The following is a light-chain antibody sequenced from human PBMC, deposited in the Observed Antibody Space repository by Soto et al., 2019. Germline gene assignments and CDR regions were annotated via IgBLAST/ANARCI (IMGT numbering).Light chain of an antibody. CDR1: QSISYW. Sequence: DIQLTQFPATLSASVGDRVIITCRASQSISYWLAWYQQKPGKAPNLLIYKASTLESGVPSRFSGSGSGTEFTLTITSLQPDDFATYYCRHYNTYSPPYTFGQGTKLEIK. CDR2: KAS. V-gene: IGKV1-5*03. CDR3: RHYNTYSPPYT. J-gene: IGKJ2*01.